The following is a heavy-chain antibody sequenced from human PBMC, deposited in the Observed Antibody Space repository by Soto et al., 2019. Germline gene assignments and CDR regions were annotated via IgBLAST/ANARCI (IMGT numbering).Heavy chain of an antibody. CDR3: VRNFGGNVLWFDP. CDR1: GFTFSRCG. Sequence: QEQLVESGGGVVQPGKSLRLSCVVSGFTFSRCGMHWVRQAPGKGLEWLAVISNDGSNQDYADSVKGRFTTSRDNSNDTLYLQMNSLRLEDTAIYYCVRNFGGNVLWFDPWGQGTLVTVSS. V-gene: IGHV3-30*03. J-gene: IGHJ5*02. CDR2: ISNDGSNQ. D-gene: IGHD2-15*01.